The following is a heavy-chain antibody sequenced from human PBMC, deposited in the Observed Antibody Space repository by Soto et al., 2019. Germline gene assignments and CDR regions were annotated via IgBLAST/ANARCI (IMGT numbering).Heavy chain of an antibody. J-gene: IGHJ3*02. V-gene: IGHV3-23*01. CDR1: GFTFSSYA. D-gene: IGHD3-22*01. Sequence: EVQLLESGGGLVQPGGSLRLSCAASGFTFSSYAMSWVRQAPGKGLEWVSAISGSGGSTYYADSVKGRFTISRDNSKNTRYLQMSSMSAEDTYVYYCAKDSHSTSYYYSSGYIDAFDIWGQGTMVTVSS. CDR2: ISGSGGST. CDR3: AKDSHSTSYYYSSGYIDAFDI.